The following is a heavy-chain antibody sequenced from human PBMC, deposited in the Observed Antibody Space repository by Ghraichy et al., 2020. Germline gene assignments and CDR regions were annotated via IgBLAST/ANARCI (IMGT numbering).Heavy chain of an antibody. CDR3: ARGNDFWSGSDY. CDR2: IIPIFGTA. J-gene: IGHJ4*02. V-gene: IGHV1-69*13. CDR1: GGTFSSYA. Sequence: SVKVSCKASGGTFSSYAISWVRQAPGQGLEWMGGIIPIFGTANYAQKFQGRVTITADESTSTAYMELSSLRSEDTAVYYCARGNDFWSGSDYWGQGTLVTVSS. D-gene: IGHD3-3*01.